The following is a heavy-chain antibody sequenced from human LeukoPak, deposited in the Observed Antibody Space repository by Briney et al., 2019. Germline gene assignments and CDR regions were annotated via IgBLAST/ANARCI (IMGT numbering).Heavy chain of an antibody. V-gene: IGHV3-20*04. D-gene: IGHD3-22*01. CDR2: INWNGGST. Sequence: GGLRLSCAASGFTFDDYGMSWVRQAPGKGLEWVSGINWNGGSTGYADSVKGRFTISRDNAKNSLYLQMNSLRAEDTALYYCASMSYDSSGYTLDYWGQGTLVTVSS. CDR3: ASMSYDSSGYTLDY. J-gene: IGHJ4*02. CDR1: GFTFDDYG.